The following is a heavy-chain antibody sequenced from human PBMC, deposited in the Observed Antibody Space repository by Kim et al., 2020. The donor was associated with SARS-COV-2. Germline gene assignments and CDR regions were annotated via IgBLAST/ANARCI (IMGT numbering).Heavy chain of an antibody. V-gene: IGHV4-31*03. CDR2: IYYSGST. CDR3: ARVLGAITIFGVVIVNWFDP. Sequence: SETLSLTCTVSGGSISSGGYYWSWIRQHPGKGLEWIGYIYYSGSTYYNLSLKSRVTISVDTSKNQFSLKLSSVTAADTAVYYCARVLGAITIFGVVIVNWFDPWGQGTLVTVSS. D-gene: IGHD3-3*01. J-gene: IGHJ5*02. CDR1: GGSISSGGYY.